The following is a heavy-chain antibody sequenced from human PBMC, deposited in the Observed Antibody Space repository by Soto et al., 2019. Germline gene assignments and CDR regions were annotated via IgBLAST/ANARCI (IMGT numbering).Heavy chain of an antibody. Sequence: SETLSLTCTVSGGSISSYYWSWIRQPPGKGLEWIGYIYYSGSTNYNPSLKSRVTISVDTSKNQFSLKLSSVTAADTAVYYCARDLWGYCGTDCYPLDVWGQGTTVTVSS. CDR2: IYYSGST. J-gene: IGHJ6*02. V-gene: IGHV4-59*01. CDR1: GGSISSYY. D-gene: IGHD2-21*02. CDR3: ARDLWGYCGTDCYPLDV.